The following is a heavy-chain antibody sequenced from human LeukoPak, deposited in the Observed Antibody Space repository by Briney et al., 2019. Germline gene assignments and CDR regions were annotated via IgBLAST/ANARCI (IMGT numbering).Heavy chain of an antibody. CDR2: IYHSGST. J-gene: IGHJ4*02. CDR1: GYSISSGYY. V-gene: IGHV4-38-2*01. CDR3: ARRNVVVPAAMRRGGHFDY. Sequence: SETLSLTCAVSGYSISSGYYWGWIRQPPGKGLEWIGGIYHSGSTYYNPSLKSRVTISVDTSKNQFSLKLSSVTAADTAVYYCARRNVVVPAAMRRGGHFDYWGQGTLVTVSS. D-gene: IGHD2-2*01.